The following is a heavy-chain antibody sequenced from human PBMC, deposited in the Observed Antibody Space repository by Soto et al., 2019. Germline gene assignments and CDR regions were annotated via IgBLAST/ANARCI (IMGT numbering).Heavy chain of an antibody. V-gene: IGHV1-69*13. Sequence: SVKVSCKASGGTFSSYAISWVRQAPGQGLEWMGGIIPIFGTANYAQKFQGRVTITADESTSTAYMELSSLRSEDTAVYYCARDKAYCGGDRYSNYYYGMDVWGQGTTVTVSS. D-gene: IGHD2-21*02. CDR1: GGTFSSYA. J-gene: IGHJ6*02. CDR2: IIPIFGTA. CDR3: ARDKAYCGGDRYSNYYYGMDV.